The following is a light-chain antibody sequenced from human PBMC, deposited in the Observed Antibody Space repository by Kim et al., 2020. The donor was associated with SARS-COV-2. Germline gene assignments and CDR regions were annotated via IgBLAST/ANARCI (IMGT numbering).Light chain of an antibody. CDR1: QSLVYSDGNTY. J-gene: IGKJ5*01. CDR2: KVS. CDR3: MQGIHPIT. V-gene: IGKV2-30*01. Sequence: DVVMTQSPLSLPVTLGQPASISCRSSQSLVYSDGNTYLNWFQQRPGQSPRRLIYKVSNRDSGVPDRFSGSGSGTDFTLKISRVEGEDVGVYYCMQGIHPITFGRGTRLEIK.